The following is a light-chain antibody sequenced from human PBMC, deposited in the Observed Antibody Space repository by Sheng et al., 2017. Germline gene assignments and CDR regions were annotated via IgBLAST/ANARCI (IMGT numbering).Light chain of an antibody. CDR2: DVS. V-gene: IGLV2-11*01. CDR3: CSYAGSYTYV. Sequence: QSALTQPASVSGSPGQSITISCTGTSSDIGNYDLVSWYQQHPGKVPKLMIYDVSKRPSGVPDRFSGSKSGNTASLTISGLQAEDEADYYCCSYAGSYTYVFGTGTKVTVL. J-gene: IGLJ1*01. CDR1: SSDIGNYDL.